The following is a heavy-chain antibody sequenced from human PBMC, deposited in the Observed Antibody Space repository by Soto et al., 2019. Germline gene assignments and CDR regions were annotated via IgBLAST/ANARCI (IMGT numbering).Heavy chain of an antibody. CDR1: GFTFTSSA. Sequence: GASVKVSCKASGFTFTSSAVQWVRQARGQRLEWIGWIVVGSGNTNYAQKFQERVTITRDMSTSTAYMELSSLRSEDTAVYYCAADDGYSYGTGYYGMDVWGQGTTVTAP. J-gene: IGHJ6*02. D-gene: IGHD5-18*01. V-gene: IGHV1-58*01. CDR2: IVVGSGNT. CDR3: AADDGYSYGTGYYGMDV.